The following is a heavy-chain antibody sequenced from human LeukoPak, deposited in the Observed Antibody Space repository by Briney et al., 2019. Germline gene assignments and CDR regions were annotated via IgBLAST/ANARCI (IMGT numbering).Heavy chain of an antibody. V-gene: IGHV3-53*05. CDR2: IYAGGGGSA. J-gene: IGHJ4*02. CDR3: LRQGVGSPPR. Sequence: GGSLRLSCAASGFTVTGNDMNWVRQAQGQGLEWVSLIYAGGGGSAYYADSVRGRFTGSRDDSKNTLDLQMNSLKPDDTAIYYCLRQGVGSPPRWGQGTLVTVSS. D-gene: IGHD1-26*01. CDR1: GFTVTGND.